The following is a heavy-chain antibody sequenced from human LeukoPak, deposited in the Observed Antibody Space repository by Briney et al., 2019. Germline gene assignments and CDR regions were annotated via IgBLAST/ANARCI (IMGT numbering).Heavy chain of an antibody. J-gene: IGHJ4*02. D-gene: IGHD4-23*01. V-gene: IGHV1-18*01. CDR3: ARDLYWTVGYYFDY. CDR2: ISAYNGNT. Sequence: ASVKVSCKASGYTFTSYGISWVRQAPGQGLEWMGWISAYNGNTNYAQKLQGRVTMTTDTSTSTAYMEPRSLRSDDTAVYYCARDLYWTVGYYFDYWGQGTLVTVSS. CDR1: GYTFTSYG.